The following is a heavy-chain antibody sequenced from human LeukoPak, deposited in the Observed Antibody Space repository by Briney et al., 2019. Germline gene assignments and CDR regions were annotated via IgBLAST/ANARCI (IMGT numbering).Heavy chain of an antibody. CDR2: ISSDGSNT. CDR1: GFTFSTYY. Sequence: GGSLRLSCAASGFTFSTYYMYWVRQAPGKGLVWVSRISSDGSNTNYADSVKGRFTISRDNAKNTLYLQMNSLRADDTAVYFCARAHDYKGDYWGQGTLVTASS. D-gene: IGHD3-10*01. J-gene: IGHJ4*02. CDR3: ARAHDYKGDY. V-gene: IGHV3-74*01.